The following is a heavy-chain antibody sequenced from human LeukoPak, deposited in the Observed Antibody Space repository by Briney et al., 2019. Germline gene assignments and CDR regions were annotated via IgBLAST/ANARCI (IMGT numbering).Heavy chain of an antibody. CDR1: GYSISSGYY. Sequence: SETLSLTCTVSGYSISSGYYWGWIRQPPGKGLEWIGSIYHSGSTNYNPSLKSRVTISVDTSKTQFSLKLSSVTAADTAVYYCARDLMTGTPPHYYYYMDVWGKGTTVTVSS. V-gene: IGHV4-38-2*02. J-gene: IGHJ6*03. D-gene: IGHD1-1*01. CDR2: IYHSGST. CDR3: ARDLMTGTPPHYYYYMDV.